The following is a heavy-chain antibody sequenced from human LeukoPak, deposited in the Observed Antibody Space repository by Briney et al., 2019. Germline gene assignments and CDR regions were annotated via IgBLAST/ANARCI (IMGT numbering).Heavy chain of an antibody. CDR1: GFTVSSNY. Sequence: GGSLRLSCAASGFTVSSNYMSWVRQAPGKGLEWVSVIYSGGSTYYADSVKGRFTISRDNSKNTLYLQMNSLRAEDTAVYYCANSRYCSSTSCYFGYFDYWGQGTLVTVSS. CDR2: IYSGGST. V-gene: IGHV3-53*01. D-gene: IGHD2-2*01. CDR3: ANSRYCSSTSCYFGYFDY. J-gene: IGHJ4*02.